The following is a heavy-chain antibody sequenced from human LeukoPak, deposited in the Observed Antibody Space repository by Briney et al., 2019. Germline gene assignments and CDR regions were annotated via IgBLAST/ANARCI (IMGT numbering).Heavy chain of an antibody. J-gene: IGHJ1*01. CDR3: AKDEGRNGYNWGSDD. CDR1: GFTFDDYA. CDR2: ISGNGGST. D-gene: IGHD5-24*01. V-gene: IGHV3-43*02. Sequence: GGSLTQSFAASGFTFDDYARHWVRQAPGKGLEWVSLISGNGGSTYYADSVKGRFTISRDNSKNSLYLQMNSLRTEDTALYYCAKDEGRNGYNWGSDDWGQPSPVTVSS.